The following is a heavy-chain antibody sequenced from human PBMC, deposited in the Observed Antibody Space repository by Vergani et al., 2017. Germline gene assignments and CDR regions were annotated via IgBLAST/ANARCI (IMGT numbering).Heavy chain of an antibody. V-gene: IGHV3-33*06. D-gene: IGHD4-23*01. J-gene: IGHJ4*02. CDR1: GFTFNQYG. Sequence: QVQLVESGGGVVQPGRSLRLSCAASGFTFNQYGMHWVRQAPGKGLEWVAVTWYDGNNKYYADSVKGRFTISRDNSKNTLYLQMNSLRAEDTAVYYCAKDPRGGKPFDYWGQGTLVTVSS. CDR3: AKDPRGGKPFDY. CDR2: TWYDGNNK.